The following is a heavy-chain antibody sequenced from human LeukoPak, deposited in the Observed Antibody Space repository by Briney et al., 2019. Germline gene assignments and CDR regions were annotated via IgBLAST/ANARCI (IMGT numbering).Heavy chain of an antibody. CDR2: ISVYNGNT. V-gene: IGHV1-18*01. CDR3: ARHTGFLYDFWSGYIDY. CDR1: GYTFTSYG. D-gene: IGHD3-3*01. Sequence: GASVKVSCKASGYTFTSYGISWVRQAPGQGLEWMGWISVYNGNTKYVQKFQGRVTMTTDTSTRTAYMELRSLRSDDTAVYYCARHTGFLYDFWSGYIDYWGQGTLVTVSS. J-gene: IGHJ4*02.